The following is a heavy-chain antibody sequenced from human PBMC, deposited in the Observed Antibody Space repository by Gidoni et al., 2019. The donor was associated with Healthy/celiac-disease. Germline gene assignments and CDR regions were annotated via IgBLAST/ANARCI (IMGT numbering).Heavy chain of an antibody. CDR1: GYTLTGYY. J-gene: IGHJ4*02. D-gene: IGHD6-13*01. Sequence: QVQLVQSGAEVKKPGASVKVSCKASGYTLTGYYMHWVRQAPGQGLEWMGRINPNSGGTNYAQKFQGRVTMTRDTSISTAYMELSRLRSDDTAVYYCARGPRIAAAVYYFDYWGQGTLVTVSS. CDR2: INPNSGGT. CDR3: ARGPRIAAAVYYFDY. V-gene: IGHV1-2*06.